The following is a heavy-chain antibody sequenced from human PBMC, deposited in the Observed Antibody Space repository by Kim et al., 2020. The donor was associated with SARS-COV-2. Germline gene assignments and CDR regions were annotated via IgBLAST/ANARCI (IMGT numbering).Heavy chain of an antibody. Sequence: SETLSLTCIVSGGSVSSSTYYWGWIRQPPGKGLEWIGSIYYSGSTYYSPSLKSRVTISVDTSKNQFSLKLSSVTAADTAVYYCAKSEQQLVRIDYWGQGT. CDR1: GGSVSSSTYY. CDR3: AKSEQQLVRIDY. D-gene: IGHD6-13*01. CDR2: IYYSGST. J-gene: IGHJ4*02. V-gene: IGHV4-39*01.